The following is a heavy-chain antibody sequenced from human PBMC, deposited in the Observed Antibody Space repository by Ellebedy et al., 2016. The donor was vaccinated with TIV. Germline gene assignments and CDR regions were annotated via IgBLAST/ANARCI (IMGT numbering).Heavy chain of an antibody. D-gene: IGHD4-17*01. CDR3: ARRASYGDYAVQVNNWFDR. CDR2: LRQDGNEK. CDR1: GFSFRSYW. V-gene: IGHV3-7*01. J-gene: IGHJ5*02. Sequence: GESLKISCTASGFSFRSYWMTWVRQAPGKGLEWVANLRQDGNEKYYLDSVKGRFTISRDNAKMSLYLQMNDLRAEDTAVYYCARRASYGDYAVQVNNWFDRWGQGTLVTV.